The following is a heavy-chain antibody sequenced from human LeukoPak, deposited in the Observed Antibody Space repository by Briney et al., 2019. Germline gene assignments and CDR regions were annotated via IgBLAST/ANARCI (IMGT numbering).Heavy chain of an antibody. CDR3: VRDSSGWYHWFDP. CDR2: VSDDGNNI. Sequence: GGSLRLSCAASGFTFSNYPMHWVRQAPGKGLEWVAVVSDDGNNIYYADSVKGRFTISRDNSKNTLYLQTNSLRAEDTALYYCVRDSSGWYHWFDPWGQGTLVTVSS. J-gene: IGHJ5*02. D-gene: IGHD6-19*01. V-gene: IGHV3-30*04. CDR1: GFTFSNYP.